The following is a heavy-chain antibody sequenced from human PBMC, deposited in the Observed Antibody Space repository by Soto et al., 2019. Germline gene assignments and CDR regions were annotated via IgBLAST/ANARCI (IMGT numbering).Heavy chain of an antibody. CDR2: IYSGITT. CDR1: GFTVSNNY. CDR3: GRIRGAGWELHYNYFDN. Sequence: GGSLRLSCAASGFTVSNNYMSWVRQAPGKGLECVSLIYSGITTYYADSVKGRFTVSRDNSKNTLYLHMNSLSVEDSAVYYCGRIRGAGWELHYNYFDNWGQGTLVTVSS. J-gene: IGHJ4*02. V-gene: IGHV3-53*01. D-gene: IGHD3-10*01.